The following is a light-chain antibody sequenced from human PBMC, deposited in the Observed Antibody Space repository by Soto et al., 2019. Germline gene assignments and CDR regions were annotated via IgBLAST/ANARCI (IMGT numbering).Light chain of an antibody. CDR3: QHYNNWPLT. V-gene: IGKV3-15*01. Sequence: EIVMTQSPATLSVSPGERATLSCRASQTVNNNLAWYQQKPGQAPRLLIYGASARATGIPARFSGSGSVTEFTLTISSLQSEDFAVYYCQHYNNWPLTFGGGTKVEIK. J-gene: IGKJ4*01. CDR1: QTVNNN. CDR2: GAS.